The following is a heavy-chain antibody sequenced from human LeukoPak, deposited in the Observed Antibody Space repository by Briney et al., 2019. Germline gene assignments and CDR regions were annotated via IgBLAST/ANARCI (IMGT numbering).Heavy chain of an antibody. CDR3: AGHHPRNTVDF. CDR1: GGSISSYQ. J-gene: IGHJ4*02. V-gene: IGHV4-59*08. CDR2: ISYSGFN. Sequence: SETLSLTCTVSGGSISSYQWSWIRQPPGKGLEWIGYISYSGFNNYNPSLKSRVTISLDTSKNQFSLNLTSVTAADTAVYYCAGHHPRNTVDFWGQGTLVTVSS. D-gene: IGHD2-8*02.